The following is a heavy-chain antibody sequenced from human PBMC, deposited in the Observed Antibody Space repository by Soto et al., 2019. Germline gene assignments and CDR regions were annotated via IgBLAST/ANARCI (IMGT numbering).Heavy chain of an antibody. D-gene: IGHD2-21*01. V-gene: IGHV3-53*01. CDR2: IYTDDNI. CDR3: ATELIAKYGMDV. Sequence: EVQLVGPGGGLVRPGGSRGLSCAAPGFTFSANYVTWVRQAPGKGLDWVSVIYTDDNIYYADSVTGRFTISRDNSKNTFYLQMNRLRVEDTAVYYCATELIAKYGMDVWGQGTTVTVSS. J-gene: IGHJ6*02. CDR1: GFTFSANY.